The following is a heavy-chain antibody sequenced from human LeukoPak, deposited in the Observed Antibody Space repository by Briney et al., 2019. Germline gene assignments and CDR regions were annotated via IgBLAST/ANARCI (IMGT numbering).Heavy chain of an antibody. Sequence: ASVKVSCKASGYTFTGYYMHWVRQAPGQGLEWMGWINPNSGGTNYAQKFQGRVTMTRDTSISTAYMELSRLRSDDTAVYYCARAPSYIAANFDYWGQGTLVTVSS. CDR2: INPNSGGT. CDR1: GYTFTGYY. CDR3: ARAPSYIAANFDY. V-gene: IGHV1-2*02. J-gene: IGHJ4*02. D-gene: IGHD6-13*01.